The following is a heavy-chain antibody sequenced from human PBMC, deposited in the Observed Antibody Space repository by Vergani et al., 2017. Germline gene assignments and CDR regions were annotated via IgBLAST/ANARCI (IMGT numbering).Heavy chain of an antibody. CDR2: ISGPGLST. CDR1: GFTFSNSA. V-gene: IGHV3-23*01. CDR3: VRDRVAVAAVIGVEFDY. Sequence: EVHLLESGGGLVQSGGSLRLSCAASGFTFSNSAVSWVRQAPGRGLAWVSSISGPGLSTYDADSVKGRFSISRDNSKNTVFLQMHSLRAEDTAIYYWVRDRVAVAAVIGVEFDYWGQGTLVTVSS. D-gene: IGHD6-19*01. J-gene: IGHJ4*02.